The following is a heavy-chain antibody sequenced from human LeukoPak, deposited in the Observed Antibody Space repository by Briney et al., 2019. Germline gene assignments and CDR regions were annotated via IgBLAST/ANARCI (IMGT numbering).Heavy chain of an antibody. CDR2: ISSSSSYI. V-gene: IGHV3-21*01. D-gene: IGHD3-22*01. CDR3: ARDLVVWLGDSSGYYYGSYYYYSGMDV. J-gene: IGHJ6*02. CDR1: GFTFSSYS. Sequence: GGSLRLSCAASGFTFSSYSMNWVRQAPGKGLEWVSSISSSSSYIYYADSVKGRFTISRDNAKNSLYLQMNSLRAEDTAVYYCARDLVVWLGDSSGYYYGSYYYYSGMDVGGQGTRVTVSS.